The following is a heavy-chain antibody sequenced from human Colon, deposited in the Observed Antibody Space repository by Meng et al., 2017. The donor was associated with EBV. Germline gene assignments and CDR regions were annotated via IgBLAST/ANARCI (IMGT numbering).Heavy chain of an antibody. V-gene: IGHV4-4*02. J-gene: IGHJ4*02. CDR2: IYHSGST. CDR1: GGSISSVYW. D-gene: IGHD5-18*01. CDR3: ARGGYYSFDY. Sequence: QVQRQASGPGLVKPSETLSLPCAVSGGSISSVYWWTWVRQSPGKGLEWIGEIYHSGSTNYNPSLKSRVTISVDKSKNQFSLKLTSVTAADTAVYYCARGGYYSFDYWGQRTLVTVSS.